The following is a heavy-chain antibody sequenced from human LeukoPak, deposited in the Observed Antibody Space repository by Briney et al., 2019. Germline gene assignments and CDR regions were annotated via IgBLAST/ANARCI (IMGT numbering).Heavy chain of an antibody. CDR2: INHSGST. V-gene: IGHV4-34*01. Sequence: SETLSLTCAVYGGSFSGYYWSWIRQPPGKGLEWIGEINHSGSTNYNPSLKSRVTISVDTSKNQFSLKLSSVTAADTAVYYCARDAYYYDSSGYPGYYYYGMDVWGQGTTVTVSS. CDR3: ARDAYYYDSSGYPGYYYYGMDV. D-gene: IGHD3-22*01. CDR1: GGSFSGYY. J-gene: IGHJ6*02.